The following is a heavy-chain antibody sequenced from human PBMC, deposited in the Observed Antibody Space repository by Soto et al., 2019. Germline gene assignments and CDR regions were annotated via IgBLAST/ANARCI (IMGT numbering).Heavy chain of an antibody. V-gene: IGHV1-18*01. CDR3: ARWGWHDYYDSSGHTTD. CDR2: ISAYNGNI. J-gene: IGHJ4*02. Sequence: QVQLVQSGAEVKKPGASVKVSCKASGYTFTSYGISWVRQAPGQGLEWMGWISAYNGNINYAQKLQGRVTMTTDTSTSTAYMELRSLRSDDTAVYYCARWGWHDYYDSSGHTTDWGQGTLVTVSS. CDR1: GYTFTSYG. D-gene: IGHD3-22*01.